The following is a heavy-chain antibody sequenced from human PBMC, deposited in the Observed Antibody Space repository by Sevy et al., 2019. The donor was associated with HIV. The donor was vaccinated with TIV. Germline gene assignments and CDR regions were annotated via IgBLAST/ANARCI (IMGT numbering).Heavy chain of an antibody. J-gene: IGHJ3*02. CDR3: ASQLVIGAFDI. CDR2: IYAGGST. D-gene: IGHD1-1*01. V-gene: IGHV3-53*01. Sequence: GGSLRLSCAASGLSVSRNYLSWVRQAPGKGLEWVSVIYAGGSTYYADSVKGRFTVSRDKAKNTLYYQMNSLRAEDTAVYYWASQLVIGAFDIWGQGTMVTVSS. CDR1: GLSVSRNY.